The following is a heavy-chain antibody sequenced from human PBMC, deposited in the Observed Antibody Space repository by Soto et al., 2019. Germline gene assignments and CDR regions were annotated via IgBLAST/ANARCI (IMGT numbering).Heavy chain of an antibody. CDR1: GFTVSRYA. J-gene: IGHJ5*02. Sequence: SCAASGFTVSRYAMSWVRQTPGKGPECVSAISGDGGSTHYADSVKGRFTISRDNLINTLYLQLDRLRAEDTAVYYCAKVGGFDPWGQGTLVTVSS. V-gene: IGHV3-23*01. D-gene: IGHD4-17*01. CDR2: ISGDGGST. CDR3: AKVGGFDP.